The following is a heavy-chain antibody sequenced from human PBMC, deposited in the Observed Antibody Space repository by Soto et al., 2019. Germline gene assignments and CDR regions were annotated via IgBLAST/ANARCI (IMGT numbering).Heavy chain of an antibody. CDR2: WYGGKT. CDR1: GASVSSDDYY. Sequence: QVQLQESGPGLVKPSETLSLTCTVSGASVSSDDYYWSWIRQPPGKGLEWIGWYGGKTSHNPSLKSRVTTSVDTSRNHLYLDLRSVTPADTAVYYCTGTIGYCVNGVCYNMGSGDYWGRGILVTVAS. J-gene: IGHJ4*02. V-gene: IGHV4-61*03. CDR3: TGTIGYCVNGVCYNMGSGDY. D-gene: IGHD2-8*01.